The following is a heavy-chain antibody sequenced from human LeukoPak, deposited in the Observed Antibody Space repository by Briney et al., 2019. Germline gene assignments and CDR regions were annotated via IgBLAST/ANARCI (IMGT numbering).Heavy chain of an antibody. J-gene: IGHJ3*02. CDR1: GGSISSFY. V-gene: IGHV4-4*07. CDR2: IYTRGST. Sequence: SETLSLTCSVSGGSISSFYCNWIRQPAGKGLEWPGRIYTRGSTIYNPSLKSRVTISVDKSKNQFSLTLSSVTAADTAVYYCAREGYYDSSGPSDAFDIWGQGTMVTVSS. CDR3: AREGYYDSSGPSDAFDI. D-gene: IGHD3-22*01.